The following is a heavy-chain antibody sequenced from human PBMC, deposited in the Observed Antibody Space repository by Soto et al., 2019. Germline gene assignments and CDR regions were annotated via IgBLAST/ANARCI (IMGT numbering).Heavy chain of an antibody. Sequence: ASVKVSCKASGYTFTGYFMHWVREAPGQGLEWMGWINPYSGGADYAQSFQGRVTMTRDTSISTVYMELSRLRFDDTAVYYCARVIRGAYYNSPLDTWGQGTVVTVSS. CDR2: INPYSGGA. V-gene: IGHV1-2*02. J-gene: IGHJ5*02. D-gene: IGHD3-10*01. CDR1: GYTFTGYF. CDR3: ARVIRGAYYNSPLDT.